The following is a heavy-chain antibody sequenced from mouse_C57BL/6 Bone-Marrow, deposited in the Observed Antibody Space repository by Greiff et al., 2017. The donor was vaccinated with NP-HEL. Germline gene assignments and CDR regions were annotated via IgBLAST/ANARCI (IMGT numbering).Heavy chain of an antibody. D-gene: IGHD1-1*01. CDR2: IDPENGDT. V-gene: IGHV14-4*01. J-gene: IGHJ2*01. CDR3: TTDGYYGSSWDY. Sequence: VQLKESGAELVRPGASVKLSCTVSGFNITDDYMHWVKQRPEQGLEWIGWIDPENGDTEYASKFQGKATITADTSSNTAYLQLSSLTSDDTAVYYCTTDGYYGSSWDYWGQGTTLTVSS. CDR1: GFNITDDY.